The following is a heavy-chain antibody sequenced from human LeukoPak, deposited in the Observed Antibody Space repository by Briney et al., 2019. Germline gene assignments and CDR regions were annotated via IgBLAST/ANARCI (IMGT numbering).Heavy chain of an antibody. J-gene: IGHJ4*02. CDR1: GFTFSSYA. Sequence: GGSLRLSCAASGFTFSSYAMSWVRQAPGKGLEWVSAISGSGGSTYYADSVKGRFTISRDNSKDTRYLQMNSLRDEDTAVYYCAKLSSGWFEDFWGQGTLVTVSS. CDR3: AKLSSGWFEDF. CDR2: ISGSGGST. V-gene: IGHV3-23*01. D-gene: IGHD6-19*01.